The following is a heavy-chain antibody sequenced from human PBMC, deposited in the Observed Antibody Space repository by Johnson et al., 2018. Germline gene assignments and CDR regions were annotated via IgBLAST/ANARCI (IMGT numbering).Heavy chain of an antibody. Sequence: QVQLQQWGAGLLKPSETLSLTCAVYGGSFSGYYWSWIRQPPGKGLEWIGEINRSGSPNYKPSLKSRVTISVDTSNNQFSLKLTSVTAADTAVYYRARYGTTNAFDIWGQGTMVTVSS. V-gene: IGHV4-34*01. J-gene: IGHJ3*02. D-gene: IGHD1-7*01. CDR3: ARYGTTNAFDI. CDR2: INRSGSP. CDR1: GGSFSGYY.